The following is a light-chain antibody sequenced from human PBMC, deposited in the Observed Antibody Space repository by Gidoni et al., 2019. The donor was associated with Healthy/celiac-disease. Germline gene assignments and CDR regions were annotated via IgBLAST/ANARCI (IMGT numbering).Light chain of an antibody. CDR3: QKYNSAPRT. V-gene: IGKV1-27*01. Sequence: EIQMTQSPSSLSASVGDRVTITCRASQGISKYLAWYQQKPGKVPKLLIYAASTLQSGVPSRFSGSGSGTDFTLTISSLQPEDVATYYCQKYNSAPRTFXXXTKLEIK. J-gene: IGKJ2*01. CDR1: QGISKY. CDR2: AAS.